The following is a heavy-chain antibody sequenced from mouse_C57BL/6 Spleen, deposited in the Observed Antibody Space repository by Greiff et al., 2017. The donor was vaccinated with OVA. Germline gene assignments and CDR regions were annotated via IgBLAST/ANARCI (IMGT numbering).Heavy chain of an antibody. Sequence: VHVKQSGPVLVKPGASVKMSCKASGYTFTDYYMNWVKQSHGKSLEWIGVINPYNGGTSYNQKLKGKATLTVDKSSSTAYMELNSLTSEDTAVYYCATVSGDYWGQGTSVTVSS. CDR2: INPYNGGT. D-gene: IGHD6-2*01. V-gene: IGHV1-19*01. CDR1: GYTFTDYY. J-gene: IGHJ4*01. CDR3: ATVSGDY.